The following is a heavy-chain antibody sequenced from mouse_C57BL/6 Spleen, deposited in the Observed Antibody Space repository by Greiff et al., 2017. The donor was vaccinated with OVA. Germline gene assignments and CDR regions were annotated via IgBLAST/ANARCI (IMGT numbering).Heavy chain of an antibody. Sequence: VQLQHPGAELVMPGASVKLSCKASGYTFTSYWMHWVKQRPGQGLEWIGEIDPSDSYTNYNQKFKGKSTLTVDKSSSTAYMQLSSLTSEDSAVYYCARSLTAQGAMDYWGQGTSVTVSS. CDR2: IDPSDSYT. CDR1: GYTFTSYW. J-gene: IGHJ4*01. V-gene: IGHV1-69*01. D-gene: IGHD3-2*02. CDR3: ARSLTAQGAMDY.